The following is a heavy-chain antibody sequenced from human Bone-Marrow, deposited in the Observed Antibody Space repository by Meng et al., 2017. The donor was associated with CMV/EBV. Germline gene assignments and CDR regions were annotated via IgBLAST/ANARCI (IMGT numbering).Heavy chain of an antibody. Sequence: ESLKISCTVSGYSISSGYYWGWIRQPPGKGLEWIGSIYHSGSTYYNPSLKSRVTISVDTSKNQFSLKLSSVTAADTAVYYCARAEYYDFWSGYYTSDYGMDVWGQGTTVTVSS. J-gene: IGHJ6*02. CDR1: GYSISSGYY. V-gene: IGHV4-38-2*02. CDR3: ARAEYYDFWSGYYTSDYGMDV. CDR2: IYHSGST. D-gene: IGHD3-3*01.